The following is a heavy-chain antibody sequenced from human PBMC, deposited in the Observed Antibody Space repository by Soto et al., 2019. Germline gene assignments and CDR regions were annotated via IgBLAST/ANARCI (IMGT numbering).Heavy chain of an antibody. V-gene: IGHV1-2*02. Sequence: QELLMQSGADMKKPGASVKVSCKSSGFSFTNYYLHWVRQAPGQGLEWMAWINPHTGDTNTALKFQGRVTMTRDTSINTAFMELTRLSSDDTAVYYCAREGGAAPGARREWYLDLWGRGTLVSVSS. D-gene: IGHD6-25*01. CDR1: GFSFTNYY. J-gene: IGHJ2*01. CDR3: AREGGAAPGARREWYLDL. CDR2: INPHTGDT.